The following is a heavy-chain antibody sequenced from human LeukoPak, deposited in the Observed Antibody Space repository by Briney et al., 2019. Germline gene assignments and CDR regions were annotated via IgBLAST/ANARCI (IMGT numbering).Heavy chain of an antibody. CDR1: GGTFSSYA. CDR3: ARHYDIVTEYYFDY. J-gene: IGHJ4*02. Sequence: GASVKVSCKASGGTFSSYAITWVRQAPGQGLEWMGGIIPIFGTANYAQKFQGRVTITADESTSTAYMELSSLRSEDTAVYYCARHYDIVTEYYFDYWGQGTLVTVSS. D-gene: IGHD3-9*01. CDR2: IIPIFGTA. V-gene: IGHV1-69*13.